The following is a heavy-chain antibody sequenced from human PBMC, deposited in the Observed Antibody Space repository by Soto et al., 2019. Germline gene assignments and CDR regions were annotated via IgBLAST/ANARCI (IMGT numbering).Heavy chain of an antibody. V-gene: IGHV2-5*02. CDR1: GFSLSTSGVS. D-gene: IGHD2-21*02. CDR3: AHRRSGDWPH. Sequence: SGPTLVNPTQTLTLTCTFSGFSLSTSGVSVGWIRQPPGKTLEWLGIIFWDDDKRYSPSLRSRLSITKDTSKNQVVLTMTNMDLADTATYYFAHRRSGDWPHWGQGTLVTVSS. CDR2: IFWDDDK. J-gene: IGHJ4*02.